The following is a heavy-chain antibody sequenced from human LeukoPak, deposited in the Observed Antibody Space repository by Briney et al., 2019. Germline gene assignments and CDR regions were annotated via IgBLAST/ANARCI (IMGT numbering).Heavy chain of an antibody. Sequence: SETMSLTCTVSGGSISSSSYYWGWIRQPPGKGLEWIGSIYYSGSTYYNPSLKSRVTISVDTSKNQFSLKLSSVTAADTAVYYCARDDYGDYLYAFDIWGQGTMVTVSS. CDR3: ARDDYGDYLYAFDI. CDR2: IYYSGST. V-gene: IGHV4-39*02. CDR1: GGSISSSSYY. J-gene: IGHJ3*02. D-gene: IGHD4-17*01.